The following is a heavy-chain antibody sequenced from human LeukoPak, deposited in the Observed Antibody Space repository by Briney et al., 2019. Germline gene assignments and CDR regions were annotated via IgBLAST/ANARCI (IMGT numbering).Heavy chain of an antibody. CDR1: GFSFSGHW. V-gene: IGHV3-74*01. Sequence: GGSLRLSCTASGFSFSGHWMHWARQLPGKGLVWVSRISPTGSTASYTDSVKGRFTVSRDNAKNTLYLQVNNLRAEDTAVYYCARGPNSNWSGLDFWGQGTLLTVSS. CDR3: ARGPNSNWSGLDF. J-gene: IGHJ4*02. D-gene: IGHD6-6*01. CDR2: ISPTGSTA.